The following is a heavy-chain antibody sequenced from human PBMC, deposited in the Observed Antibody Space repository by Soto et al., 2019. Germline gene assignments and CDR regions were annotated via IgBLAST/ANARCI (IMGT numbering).Heavy chain of an antibody. V-gene: IGHV3-7*02. J-gene: IGHJ4*02. CDR2: INPEGSEK. Sequence: EVQLVQSGGGLVQPGGSLRLSCEASGFSLSAFWMNWVRQSPRKGLEWVSNINPEGSEKVYVDSVKGRFTVSRDNTQNSVYLQMDSLRAEDTAVYYCAGWVNNVCYWGQGSLVTVSS. CDR3: AGWVNNVCY. CDR1: GFSLSAFW. D-gene: IGHD3-16*01.